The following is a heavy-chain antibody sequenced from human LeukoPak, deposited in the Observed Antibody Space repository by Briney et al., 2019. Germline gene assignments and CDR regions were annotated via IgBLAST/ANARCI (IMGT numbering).Heavy chain of an antibody. CDR2: ISGSGGTT. Sequence: PGGSLRLSCAASGFTFSSYAMSWVRQAPGKGLEWVSGISGSGGTTYYADSVQGRFTISRDNSKNTLYLQMNSLRAEDTAVYYCAKDWIRGSANAFDIWGQGTMVTVSS. CDR3: AKDWIRGSANAFDI. CDR1: GFTFSSYA. D-gene: IGHD5-18*01. V-gene: IGHV3-23*01. J-gene: IGHJ3*02.